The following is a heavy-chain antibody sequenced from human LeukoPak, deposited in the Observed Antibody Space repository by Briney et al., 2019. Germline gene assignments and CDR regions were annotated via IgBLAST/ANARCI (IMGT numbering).Heavy chain of an antibody. Sequence: GESLKISCKGSGYTFTNYWIGCVRQMPGKGLEWLGIIYPVDSDTRYSPSFPGHVTISADKSITTAYLQWSSLKASDSAMYYWARLQDYYGSGSYYNGLGYWGQGTLVTVS. CDR3: ARLQDYYGSGSYYNGLGY. V-gene: IGHV5-51*01. CDR2: IYPVDSDT. CDR1: GYTFTNYW. J-gene: IGHJ4*02. D-gene: IGHD3-10*01.